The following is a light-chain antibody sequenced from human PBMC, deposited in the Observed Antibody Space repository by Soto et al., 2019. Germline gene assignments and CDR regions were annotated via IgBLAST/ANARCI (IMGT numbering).Light chain of an antibody. CDR1: QSISSW. Sequence: IQMTQSPSTLSASLGDRFTITCRSSQSISSWLAWYQQKPGKAPKLLIYDASSLESGVPSRFSGSGSGTEFTLTISSLQPDDFATYYCQQYNSYSPWTFGQGTKVDI. V-gene: IGKV1-5*01. J-gene: IGKJ1*01. CDR2: DAS. CDR3: QQYNSYSPWT.